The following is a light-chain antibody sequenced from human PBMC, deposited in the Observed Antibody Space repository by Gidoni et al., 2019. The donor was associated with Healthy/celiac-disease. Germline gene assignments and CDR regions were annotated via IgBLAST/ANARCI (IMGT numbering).Light chain of an antibody. V-gene: IGKV4-1*01. CDR2: WAS. CDR3: QQYYSTPPT. Sequence: DIVMTQSPDSLAFSLGERATINCKSSQSVLYSSNNKNYLAWYQQKPGQPPKLLIYWASTRESGVPDRFSGSGSGTDFTLTISSLQAEDVAVYYCQQYYSTPPTFGGGTKVEIK. J-gene: IGKJ4*01. CDR1: QSVLYSSNNKNY.